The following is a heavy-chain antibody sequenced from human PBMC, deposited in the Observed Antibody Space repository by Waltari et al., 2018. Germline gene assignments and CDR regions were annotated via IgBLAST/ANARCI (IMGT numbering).Heavy chain of an antibody. CDR1: GGTFSSYA. J-gene: IGHJ4*02. Sequence: QVQLVQSGAEVKKPGSSVKVSCKASGGTFSSYAISWVRQAPGQGLEWMGGIIPILGIANYEQKFQGRVTITADESTSTAYMELSSLRSEDTAVYYCARATIFGVVIIAPFDYWGQGTLVTVSS. CDR3: ARATIFGVVIIAPFDY. D-gene: IGHD3-3*01. V-gene: IGHV1-69*04. CDR2: IIPILGIA.